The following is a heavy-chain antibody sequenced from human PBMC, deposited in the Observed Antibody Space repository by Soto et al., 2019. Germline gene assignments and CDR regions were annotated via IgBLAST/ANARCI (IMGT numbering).Heavy chain of an antibody. CDR2: ISYDGSNK. Sequence: GGSLRLSCAASGFTFSSYGMHWVRQAPGKGLEWVAVISYDGSNKYYADSVKGRFTISRDNSKNTLYLQMNSLRAEDTAVYYCAKDLWLQSPMDYWGQGTLVTVSS. V-gene: IGHV3-30*18. D-gene: IGHD5-18*01. CDR1: GFTFSSYG. J-gene: IGHJ4*02. CDR3: AKDLWLQSPMDY.